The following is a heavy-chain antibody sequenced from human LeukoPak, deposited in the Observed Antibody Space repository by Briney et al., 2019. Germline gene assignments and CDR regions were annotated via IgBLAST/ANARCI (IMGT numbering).Heavy chain of an antibody. CDR1: GFTFSSYA. J-gene: IGHJ2*01. CDR3: ARTIRRGWFDL. D-gene: IGHD1/OR15-1a*01. V-gene: IGHV3-23*01. Sequence: GGSLRLSCAASGFTFSSYAMSWVRQAPGKGLEWVSTINNSGHSTDNADSVKGRFTISRDNSKNTLYLQMNSLRAEDTAVYYCARTIRRGWFDLWGRGTLVTVSS. CDR2: INNSGHST.